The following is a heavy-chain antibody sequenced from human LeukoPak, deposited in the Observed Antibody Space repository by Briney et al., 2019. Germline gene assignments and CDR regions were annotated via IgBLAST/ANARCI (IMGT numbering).Heavy chain of an antibody. D-gene: IGHD2-2*01. V-gene: IGHV3-23*01. CDR3: AKDQFWDCSSASCYFHY. Sequence: QSGGSLRLSCAASGFTFSSYAMSWVRQAPGKGLERVAAISGSGGSTNYADSVKGRFTISRDNSRDALFLQMNSLRAEDTAVYYCAKDQFWDCSSASCYFHYWGQGTLVTVSS. CDR2: ISGSGGST. J-gene: IGHJ4*02. CDR1: GFTFSSYA.